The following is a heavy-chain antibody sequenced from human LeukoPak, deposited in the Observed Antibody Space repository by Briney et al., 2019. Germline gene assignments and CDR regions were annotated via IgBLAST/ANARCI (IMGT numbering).Heavy chain of an antibody. CDR1: GYTFTGYY. Sequence: ASVKVSCKASGYTFTGYYMHWVRQAPGQGLEWMGWINPNSGGANYAQKFQGRVTMTRDTSISTAYMELSRLRSDDTAVYYCARGMGNYNILTGYYPYYYFDYWGQGTLVTVSS. J-gene: IGHJ4*02. V-gene: IGHV1-2*02. D-gene: IGHD3-9*01. CDR3: ARGMGNYNILTGYYPYYYFDY. CDR2: INPNSGGA.